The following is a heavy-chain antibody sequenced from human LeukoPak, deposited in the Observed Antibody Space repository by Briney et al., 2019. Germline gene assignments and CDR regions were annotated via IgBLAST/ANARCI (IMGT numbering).Heavy chain of an antibody. CDR1: GFTVSGNY. Sequence: GGSLRLSCAASGFTVSGNYMSWVRQAPGKGLEWVSVIYSGGSTYYADSVKGRFTISRDNSKNTLYLQMNSLRAEDTAVYYCARDVRTGYYYYYMDVWGKGTTVTVSS. D-gene: IGHD1-1*01. CDR2: IYSGGST. J-gene: IGHJ6*03. CDR3: ARDVRTGYYYYYMDV. V-gene: IGHV3-66*02.